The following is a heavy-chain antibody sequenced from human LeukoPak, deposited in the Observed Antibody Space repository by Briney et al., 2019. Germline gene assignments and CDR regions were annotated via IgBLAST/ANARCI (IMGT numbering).Heavy chain of an antibody. CDR1: GYTFTSYD. Sequence: GASVKVSCKASGYTFTSYDINWVRQATGQGLEWMGWISAYNGNTNYAQKLQGRVTMTTDTSTSTAYMELRSLRSDDTAVYYCARVVYGDYVGAHWGQGTLVTVSS. CDR2: ISAYNGNT. J-gene: IGHJ4*02. D-gene: IGHD4-17*01. CDR3: ARVVYGDYVGAH. V-gene: IGHV1-18*01.